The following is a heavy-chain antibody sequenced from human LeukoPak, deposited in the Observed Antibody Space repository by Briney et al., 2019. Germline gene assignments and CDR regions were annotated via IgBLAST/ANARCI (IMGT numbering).Heavy chain of an antibody. J-gene: IGHJ2*01. CDR3: ARDDSSLISFDWYFDL. CDR2: IYTSGST. CDR1: GGSISSYY. Sequence: SGTLSLTCTVSGGSISSYYWSWIRQPAGKGLEWIGRIYTSGSTNYNPSLKSRVTMSVDTSKNQFSLKLSSVTAADTAVYYCARDDSSLISFDWYFDLWGRGTLLTVSS. V-gene: IGHV4-4*07. D-gene: IGHD6-6*01.